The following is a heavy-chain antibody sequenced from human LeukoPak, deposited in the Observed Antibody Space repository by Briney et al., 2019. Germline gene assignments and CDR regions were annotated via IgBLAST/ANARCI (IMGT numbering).Heavy chain of an antibody. CDR3: ARRLPEELSGDWFGP. CDR1: GGSISSYY. D-gene: IGHD1-7*01. V-gene: IGHV4-59*08. Sequence: PSETLSLTCTVSGGSISSYYWSWIRQPPGKGLEWIGYIYYTGSTNYNPSLKSRVTISVDTSKNQFSLKLTSVTAADTAVYYCARRLPEELSGDWFGPWGQGTLVTVSS. CDR2: IYYTGST. J-gene: IGHJ5*02.